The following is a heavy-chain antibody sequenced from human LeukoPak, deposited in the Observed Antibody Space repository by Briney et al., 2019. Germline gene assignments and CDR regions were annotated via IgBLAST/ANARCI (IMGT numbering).Heavy chain of an antibody. J-gene: IGHJ4*02. CDR3: ATLSHSSSSWDYYFDY. CDR2: FDPEDGET. V-gene: IGHV1-24*01. CDR1: GYTLTELS. D-gene: IGHD6-6*01. Sequence: GASVKVSCKVSGYTLTELSMHWVRQAPGKGLEWMGGFDPEDGETIYAQKFQGRVTMTEDTSTDTAYMELSSLRSEDTAVYYCATLSHSSSSWDYYFDYWGQETLVTVSS.